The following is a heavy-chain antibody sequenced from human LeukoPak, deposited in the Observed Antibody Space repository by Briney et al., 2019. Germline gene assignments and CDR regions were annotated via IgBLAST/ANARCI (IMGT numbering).Heavy chain of an antibody. CDR3: AQVPYYYDSSGSLAFDI. V-gene: IGHV3-33*06. Sequence: PGGSLRLSCAASGFTFSSYGMHWVRQAPGKGLEWVAVIWYDGSNKYYADSVKGRFTISRDNSKNTLYLQMNSLRAEDTAVYYCAQVPYYYDSSGSLAFDIWGQGTMVIVSS. J-gene: IGHJ3*02. CDR2: IWYDGSNK. CDR1: GFTFSSYG. D-gene: IGHD3-22*01.